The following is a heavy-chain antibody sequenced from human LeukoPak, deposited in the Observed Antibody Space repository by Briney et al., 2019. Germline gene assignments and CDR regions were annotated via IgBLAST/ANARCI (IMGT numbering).Heavy chain of an antibody. CDR3: GTGMFREPLNDY. J-gene: IGHJ4*02. CDR1: GGTFSSYA. V-gene: IGHV1-69*13. Sequence: SVKVSCKASGGTFSSYAISWVRQAPGQGLEWMGGIIPMFGTANYTQKVQGRVTITADESTSTAYMELSSLRSEDTAVYYCGTGMFREPLNDYWGPGTLVTVSS. CDR2: IIPMFGTA. D-gene: IGHD3-10*02.